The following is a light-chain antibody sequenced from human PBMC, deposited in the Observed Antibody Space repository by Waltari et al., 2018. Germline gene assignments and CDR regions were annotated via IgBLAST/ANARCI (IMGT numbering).Light chain of an antibody. CDR1: QSVLYSSNNRNY. V-gene: IGKV4-1*01. J-gene: IGKJ2*01. CDR3: QQYYGTPPYT. Sequence: DIVMTQSPDSLAVSLGERATINCKSSQSVLYSSNNRNYLAWYQQKPGQPPRLLIYWASTRASGVPDRFSGSGSGTEFTLTISSLQAEDVAVYYCQQYYGTPPYTFGQGTKLEIK. CDR2: WAS.